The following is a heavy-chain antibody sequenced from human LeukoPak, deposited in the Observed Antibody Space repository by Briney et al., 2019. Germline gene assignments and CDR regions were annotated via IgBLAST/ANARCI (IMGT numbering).Heavy chain of an antibody. CDR1: GGSISSYY. V-gene: IGHV4-59*12. Sequence: SETLSPTCTVSGGSISSYYWSWIRQPPGKGLEWIGYIYYSGSTNYNPSLKSRVTISVDTSKNQFSLKLSSVTAADTAVYYCASLVGYCSSTSCYKGYYFDYWGQGTLVTVSS. J-gene: IGHJ4*02. CDR2: IYYSGST. CDR3: ASLVGYCSSTSCYKGYYFDY. D-gene: IGHD2-2*02.